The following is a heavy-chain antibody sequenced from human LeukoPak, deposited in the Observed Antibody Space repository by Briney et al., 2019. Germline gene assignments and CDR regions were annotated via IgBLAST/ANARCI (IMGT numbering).Heavy chain of an antibody. CDR2: IYTSGST. V-gene: IGHV4-61*09. J-gene: IGHJ4*02. Sequence: SQTLSLTCTVSGGSISSGSYWWRWIRQPAGKGLEWIGHIYTSGSTNYNPSLKSRVTISVDTSKNQFSLKLSSVTAADTAVYYCARETFYYDSSGYSKTDYWGQGTLVTVSS. CDR1: GGSISSGSYW. CDR3: ARETFYYDSSGYSKTDY. D-gene: IGHD3-22*01.